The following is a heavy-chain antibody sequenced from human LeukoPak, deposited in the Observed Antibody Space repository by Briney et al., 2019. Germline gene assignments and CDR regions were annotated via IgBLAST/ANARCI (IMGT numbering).Heavy chain of an antibody. V-gene: IGHV1-2*02. Sequence: GASVKVSCKPSGYSFTGHYFHWVRQAPGQGLEWMGWINPNTGATNSAQKFQGRVTMTRDTSISTVYMELNRLRSDDTAVFYCARGTRRRAATAVTNYYFDYWGQGTLVTVSS. CDR2: INPNTGAT. CDR3: ARGTRRRAATAVTNYYFDY. CDR1: GYSFTGHY. J-gene: IGHJ4*02. D-gene: IGHD1-26*01.